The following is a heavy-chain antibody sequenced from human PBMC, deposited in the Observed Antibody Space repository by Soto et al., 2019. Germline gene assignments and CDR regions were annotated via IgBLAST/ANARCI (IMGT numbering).Heavy chain of an antibody. V-gene: IGHV5-51*01. J-gene: IGHJ6*02. CDR1: GYSFTSYW. Sequence: GESLKISCKGSGYSFTSYWIGWVRQMPGKGLEWMGIIYPGDSDTRYSPSFQGQVTISADKSISTAYLQWSSLKASDTAMYYCERRIAAAGTYYYYGMDVWGQGTTVTVSS. D-gene: IGHD6-13*01. CDR2: IYPGDSDT. CDR3: ERRIAAAGTYYYYGMDV.